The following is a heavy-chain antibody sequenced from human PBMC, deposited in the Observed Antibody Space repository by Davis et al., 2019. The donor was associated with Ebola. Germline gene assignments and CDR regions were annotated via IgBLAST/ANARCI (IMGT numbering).Heavy chain of an antibody. J-gene: IGHJ4*02. Sequence: PGGSLRLSCAASGFTFDDYVIHWVRQAPGKGLEWVSVVSWDGGSNHYADSVKGRFTISRDSRKNSLYLQMNSLRLEDTALYYCAKSLEVRFVRQPLDYWGQGTLVIVSS. D-gene: IGHD1-14*01. CDR2: VSWDGGSN. CDR3: AKSLEVRFVRQPLDY. CDR1: GFTFDDYV. V-gene: IGHV3-43D*03.